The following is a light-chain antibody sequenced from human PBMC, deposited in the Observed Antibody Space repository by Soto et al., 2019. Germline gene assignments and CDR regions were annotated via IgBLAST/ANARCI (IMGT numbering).Light chain of an antibody. Sequence: QLVLTQPPSVSGAPGPRVTISFTGSSSNIGAGYDVHWYQQLPGTAPKLLIYGNSNRPSGVPDRFSGSKSGTSASLAITGLQAEDEADYYCQSYDSSLSGWVFGGGTKLTVL. CDR1: SSNIGAGYD. V-gene: IGLV1-40*01. J-gene: IGLJ3*02. CDR2: GNS. CDR3: QSYDSSLSGWV.